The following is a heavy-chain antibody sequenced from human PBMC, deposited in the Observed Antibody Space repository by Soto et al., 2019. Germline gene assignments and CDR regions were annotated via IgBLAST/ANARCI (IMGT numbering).Heavy chain of an antibody. D-gene: IGHD1-1*01. V-gene: IGHV1-69*02. CDR2: VIPLLDES. Sequence: QVQLVQSGADVKKPGSSVKISCTASGAAFSNYTFTWVRRAPGQGLEWVGRVIPLLDESNYAEKFQDRVTISADRSTSTVYMELIGLRSEDSAIYYCASGKSQMSQDRMGFYYYMDVWGKGTTVTVSS. J-gene: IGHJ6*03. CDR3: ASGKSQMSQDRMGFYYYMDV. CDR1: GAAFSNYT.